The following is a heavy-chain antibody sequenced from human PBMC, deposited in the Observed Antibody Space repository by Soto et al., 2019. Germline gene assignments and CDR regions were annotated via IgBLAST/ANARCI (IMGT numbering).Heavy chain of an antibody. D-gene: IGHD5-18*01. CDR1: SYTFTRSG. Sequence: GASVKVSCKASSYTFTRSGIGWVRQAPGQGLEWMGIINPSGGSTSYAQKFQGRVTMTRDTSTSTVYMELSSLRSEDTAVYYCARVYPSDTRYGYVGNNWFDPWGQGTLVTVSS. V-gene: IGHV1-46*03. J-gene: IGHJ5*02. CDR3: ARVYPSDTRYGYVGNNWFDP. CDR2: INPSGGST.